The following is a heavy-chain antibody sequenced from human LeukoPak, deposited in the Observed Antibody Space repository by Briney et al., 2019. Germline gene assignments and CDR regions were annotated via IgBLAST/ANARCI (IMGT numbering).Heavy chain of an antibody. CDR3: AREGRVWDYYYGMDV. CDR2: ISGSGGST. D-gene: IGHD3-10*01. J-gene: IGHJ6*02. CDR1: GSTLSSYA. V-gene: IGHV3-23*01. Sequence: GGSLRLSCAASGSTLSSYAMSWVRQAPGKGLEWVSGISGSGGSTYYADSVKGRFTISRDNAKNSLYLQMNSLRAEDTAVYYCAREGRVWDYYYGMDVWGQGTTVTVSS.